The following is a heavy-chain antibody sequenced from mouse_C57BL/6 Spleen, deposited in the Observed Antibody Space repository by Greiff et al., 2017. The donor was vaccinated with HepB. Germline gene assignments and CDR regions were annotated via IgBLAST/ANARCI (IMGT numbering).Heavy chain of an antibody. D-gene: IGHD1-1*01. CDR3: ARGDYYGSSYVFYFDY. Sequence: QVQLQQPGTELVKPGASVKLSCKASGYTFTSYWMHWVKQRPGQGLEWIGNINPSNGGTNYNEKFKSKATLTVDKSSSTAYMQLSSLTSEDSAVYYCARGDYYGSSYVFYFDYWGQGTTLTVSS. J-gene: IGHJ2*01. CDR1: GYTFTSYW. V-gene: IGHV1-53*01. CDR2: INPSNGGT.